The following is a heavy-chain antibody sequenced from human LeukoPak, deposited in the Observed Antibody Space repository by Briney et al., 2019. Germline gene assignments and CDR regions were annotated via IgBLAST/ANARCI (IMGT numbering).Heavy chain of an antibody. CDR1: GGSVSSGSYY. CDR3: AREAELDFPFFD. Sequence: SETLSLTCTVSGGSVSSGSYYWNWIRQPAGKGLEWIGRIYTSGSTNYNPSLKNRVTISVHTSKNQSSLKLRSVTPADTATHHRAREAELDFPFFDWGRGTLVT. D-gene: IGHD3-3*01. V-gene: IGHV4-61*02. CDR2: IYTSGST. J-gene: IGHJ4*02.